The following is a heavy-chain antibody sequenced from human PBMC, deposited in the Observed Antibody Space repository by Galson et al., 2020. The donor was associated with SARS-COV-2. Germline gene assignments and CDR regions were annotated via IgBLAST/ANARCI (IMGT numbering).Heavy chain of an antibody. J-gene: IGHJ6*03. CDR3: VKDIYRLPRADGYMDV. CDR2: ISWNSGTI. Sequence: SLKISCTTSGFTFDDYAMHWVRLAPGKGLEWVSGISWNSGTIDYADSVKGRFTIPRDNAKNSLYLRMNSLRVEDTALYYCVKDIYRLPRADGYMDVWGKGTTVTVSS. V-gene: IGHV3-9*01. CDR1: GFTFDDYA. D-gene: IGHD2-21*02.